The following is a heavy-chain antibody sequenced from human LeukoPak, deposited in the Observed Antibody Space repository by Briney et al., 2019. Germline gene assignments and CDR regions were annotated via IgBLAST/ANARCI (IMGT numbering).Heavy chain of an antibody. Sequence: SETLSLTCAVYGGSFSGYYWSWIRQPPGKGLEWVGEINHSGSTNYNPSLKSRVTISVDTSKNQFSLKLSSVTAADTAVYYCARGFGSGWFLYYYGMDVWGQGTTVTVSS. V-gene: IGHV4-34*01. J-gene: IGHJ6*02. CDR1: GGSFSGYY. D-gene: IGHD6-19*01. CDR2: INHSGST. CDR3: ARGFGSGWFLYYYGMDV.